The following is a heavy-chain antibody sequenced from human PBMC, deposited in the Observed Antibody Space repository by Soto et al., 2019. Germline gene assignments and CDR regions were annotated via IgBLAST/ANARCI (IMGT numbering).Heavy chain of an antibody. V-gene: IGHV5-51*01. D-gene: IGHD3-22*01. J-gene: IGHJ4*02. CDR2: IYPGDSDT. CDR3: ARHTSRNYYDSSGTLYYFDY. Sequence: PGESLKISCKGSGYSFTSYWIGWVRQMPGKGLEWMGIIYPGDSDTRYSPSFQGQVTISADKSISTAYLQWSSLKASDTAMYYCARHTSRNYYDSSGTLYYFDYWGQGTLVTVSS. CDR1: GYSFTSYW.